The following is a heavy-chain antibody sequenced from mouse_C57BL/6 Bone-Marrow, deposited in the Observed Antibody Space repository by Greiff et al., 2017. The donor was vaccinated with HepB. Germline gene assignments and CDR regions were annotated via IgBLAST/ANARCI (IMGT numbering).Heavy chain of an antibody. CDR1: GFSLTSYG. Sequence: VQLQQSGPGLVQPSQSLSITCTVSGFSLTSYGVHWVRQSPGKGLEWLGVIWSGGSTDYNAAFISRLSISKDNSKCQVFFKMNSLQADDTAIYYCARKGDYDDGYAMDYWGQGTSVTVSS. CDR2: IWSGGST. J-gene: IGHJ4*01. D-gene: IGHD2-4*01. CDR3: ARKGDYDDGYAMDY. V-gene: IGHV2-2*01.